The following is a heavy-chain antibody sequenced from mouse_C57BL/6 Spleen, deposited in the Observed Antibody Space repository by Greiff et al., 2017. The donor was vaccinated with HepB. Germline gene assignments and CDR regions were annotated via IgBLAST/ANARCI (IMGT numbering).Heavy chain of an antibody. Sequence: EVNVVESGGGLVKPGGSLKLSCAASGFTFSSYAMSWVRQTPEKRLEWVATISDGGSYTYYPDNVKGRFTISRDNAKNNLYLQMSHLKSEDTAMYYCARDRDYPLAYWGQGTLVTVSA. CDR2: ISDGGSYT. CDR1: GFTFSSYA. D-gene: IGHD2-4*01. V-gene: IGHV5-4*01. J-gene: IGHJ3*01. CDR3: ARDRDYPLAY.